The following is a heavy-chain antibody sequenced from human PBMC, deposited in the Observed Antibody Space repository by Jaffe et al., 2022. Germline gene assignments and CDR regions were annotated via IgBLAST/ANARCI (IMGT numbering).Heavy chain of an antibody. CDR3: ARERLWFGWSKTRGGIHHDAFDI. Sequence: QVQLQQWGAGLLKPSETLSLTCAVYGGSFSGYYWSWIRQPPGKGLEWIGEINHSGSTNYNPSLKSRVTISVDTSKNQFSLKLSSVTAADTAVYYCARERLWFGWSKTRGGIHHDAFDIWGQGTMVTVSS. CDR1: GGSFSGYY. D-gene: IGHD3-10*01. J-gene: IGHJ3*02. CDR2: INHSGST. V-gene: IGHV4-34*01.